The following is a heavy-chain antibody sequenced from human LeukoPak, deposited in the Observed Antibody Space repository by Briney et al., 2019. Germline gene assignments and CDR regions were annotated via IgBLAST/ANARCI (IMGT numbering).Heavy chain of an antibody. J-gene: IGHJ6*03. Sequence: GGSLRLSCAASGFTFSSYAMHWVRQAPRKGLEWVAVISYDENNKYYADSVRGRFTISRENSKTPLSLQMNRLRAEDTAVYHCARDRVPAHYHYYMDVWRKPTTVTVSS. CDR1: GFTFSSYA. V-gene: IGHV3-30*04. CDR3: ARDRVPAHYHYYMDV. CDR2: ISYDENNK.